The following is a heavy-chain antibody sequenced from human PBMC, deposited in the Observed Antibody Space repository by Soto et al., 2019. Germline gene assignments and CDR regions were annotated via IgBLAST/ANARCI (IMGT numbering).Heavy chain of an antibody. J-gene: IGHJ3*02. D-gene: IGHD2-2*02. CDR3: AGQEYTDAFDI. Sequence: QGQLVQSGTEMREPGSSVKVSCKASGGTFSSYTINWVRQAPGQGLEWMGRIIPTLGVANYAQKFQVRVTITADKSTGTAYMELTRLKSDDTAVYYCAGQEYTDAFDIWGQGTMVTVSS. CDR2: IIPTLGVA. V-gene: IGHV1-69*02. CDR1: GGTFSSYT.